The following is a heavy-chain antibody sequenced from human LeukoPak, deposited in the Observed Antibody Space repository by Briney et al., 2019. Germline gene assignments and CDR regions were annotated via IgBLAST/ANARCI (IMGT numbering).Heavy chain of an antibody. CDR1: GGSISSYY. V-gene: IGHV4-59*12. Sequence: SETLSLTCTVSGGSISSYYWSWIRQPPGKGLEWIGYIYYSGSTNYNPSLKSRVTISVDTSKNQFSLKLSSVTAADTAVYYCARSMGDDSGYWGQGTLVTVSS. CDR3: ARSMGDDSGY. D-gene: IGHD1-26*01. CDR2: IYYSGST. J-gene: IGHJ4*02.